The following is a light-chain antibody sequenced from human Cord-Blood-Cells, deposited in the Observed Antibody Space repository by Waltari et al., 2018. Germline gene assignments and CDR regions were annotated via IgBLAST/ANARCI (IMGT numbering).Light chain of an antibody. CDR3: QQSYSTPRT. V-gene: IGKV1-39*01. CDR1: QSISSY. Sequence: DIQMTQSLSSLSAYVGDRATLTCRASQSISSYLNWYQQKPGKAPKLLIYAASSLQSGVPSRFSGSGSGTDFTLTISSLQPEDFATYYCQQSYSTPRTFGQGTKVEIK. J-gene: IGKJ1*01. CDR2: AAS.